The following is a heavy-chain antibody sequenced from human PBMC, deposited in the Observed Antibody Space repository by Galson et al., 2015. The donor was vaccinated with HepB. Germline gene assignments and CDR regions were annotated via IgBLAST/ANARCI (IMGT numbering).Heavy chain of an antibody. CDR1: GDSVSSNSAA. V-gene: IGHV6-1*01. D-gene: IGHD6-19*01. Sequence: CAISGDSVSSNSAAWNWIRQSPSRGLEWLGRTYYRSKWFNDYAVSVKSRITINPDTSKNQFSLQLNSVTPEDTAMYYCVRSAVKVAGTFDYWGQGTLITVSS. CDR2: TYYRSKWFN. CDR3: VRSAVKVAGTFDY. J-gene: IGHJ4*02.